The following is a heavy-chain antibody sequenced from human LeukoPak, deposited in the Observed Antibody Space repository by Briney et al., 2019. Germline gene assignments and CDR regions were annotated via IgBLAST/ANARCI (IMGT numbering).Heavy chain of an antibody. V-gene: IGHV4-30-4*01. CDR3: ARDLTRVRYFDL. Sequence: SETLSLTCTVSGGSISSGDYYWSWIRQPPGKGLEWIGYIYYSGSTYYNPSLKSRVTISVDTSKNQFSLRLSSVTAADTAVYYCARDLTRVRYFDLWGRGTLVTVSS. CDR1: GGSISSGDYY. D-gene: IGHD3-10*01. J-gene: IGHJ2*01. CDR2: IYYSGST.